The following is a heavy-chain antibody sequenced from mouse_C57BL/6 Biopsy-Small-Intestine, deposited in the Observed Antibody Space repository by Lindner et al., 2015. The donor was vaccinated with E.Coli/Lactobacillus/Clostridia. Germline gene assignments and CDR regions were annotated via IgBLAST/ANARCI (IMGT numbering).Heavy chain of an antibody. D-gene: IGHD1-1*02. J-gene: IGHJ4*01. CDR3: ARAMLDWWFDP. Sequence: SVKVSCKASGYTFSTHGINWMRLAPGQGLEWMGWVSAYNGNTYYAQKFQRRVTLSTDTSTSTAYMELRGLTSDDTAEYFCARAMLDWWFDPWGQGTLVTVSS. CDR2: VSAYNGNT. CDR1: GYTFSTHG. V-gene: IGHV1-20*01.